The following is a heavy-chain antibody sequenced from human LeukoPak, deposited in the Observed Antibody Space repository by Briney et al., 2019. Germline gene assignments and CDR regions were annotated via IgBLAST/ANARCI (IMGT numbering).Heavy chain of an antibody. CDR3: ARLLAYNSGGEAFDH. CDR1: GFTFSRYW. CDR2: INEDGSEK. Sequence: GESLRLSCAASGFTFSRYWMSWLRQAPGKGLEWVANINEDGSEKYYVDSVKGRFSISRDNAKNSLYLQMNSLRAEDTAVYYYARLLAYNSGGEAFDHWGQGTLVTVSS. J-gene: IGHJ4*02. D-gene: IGHD1-20*01. V-gene: IGHV3-7*01.